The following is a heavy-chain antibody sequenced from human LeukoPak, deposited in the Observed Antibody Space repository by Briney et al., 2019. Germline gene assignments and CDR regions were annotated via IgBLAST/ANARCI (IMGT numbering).Heavy chain of an antibody. CDR1: GGSISRYY. CDR3: ARDFGGTYVAIY. V-gene: IGHV4-4*07. J-gene: IGHJ4*02. D-gene: IGHD3-3*01. CDR2: IYSSRTT. Sequence: SETLSLTCTVSGGSISRYYWSWIRQPAGKGLEWIGRIYSSRTTNYNPSLKSRVTMSVDTSKNQFSLELSSVTAADTAVYYCARDFGGTYVAIYWGQGTLVTVSS.